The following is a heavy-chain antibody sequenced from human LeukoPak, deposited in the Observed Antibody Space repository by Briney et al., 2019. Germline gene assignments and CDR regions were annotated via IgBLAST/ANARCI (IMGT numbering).Heavy chain of an antibody. V-gene: IGHV4-39*07. CDR2: IYYSGST. J-gene: IGHJ4*02. CDR3: AREGSRDFWSGPVYYFDY. CDR1: GGSISSSSYY. Sequence: PSETLSLTCTVSGGSISSSSYYWGWIRQPPGKGLEWIGSIYYSGSTYYNPSLKSRVTISIDTSKNQLSLRLSSVTAADTAVYYCAREGSRDFWSGPVYYFDYWGQGTLVTVSS. D-gene: IGHD3-3*01.